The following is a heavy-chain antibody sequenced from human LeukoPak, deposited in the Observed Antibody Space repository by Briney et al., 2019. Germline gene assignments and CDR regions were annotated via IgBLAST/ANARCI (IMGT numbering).Heavy chain of an antibody. V-gene: IGHV4-4*07. Sequence: SETLSLTCTVSGGSISSYYWSWIRQPAGKGLEWIGRIYTSGSTNYNPSLKSRVTMSVDTSKNQSSLKLSSVTAADTAVYYCARDCEVAAHHDAFDIWGQGTMVTVSS. D-gene: IGHD2-15*01. CDR3: ARDCEVAAHHDAFDI. CDR2: IYTSGST. J-gene: IGHJ3*02. CDR1: GGSISSYY.